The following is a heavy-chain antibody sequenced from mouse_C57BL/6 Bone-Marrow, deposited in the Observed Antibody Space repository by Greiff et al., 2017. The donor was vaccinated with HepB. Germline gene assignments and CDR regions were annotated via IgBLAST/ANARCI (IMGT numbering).Heavy chain of an antibody. J-gene: IGHJ2*01. Sequence: QVQLQQSGAELARPGASVKLSCKASGYTFTSYGISWVKQRTGQGLEWIGEIYPRSGNTYYNEKFEGKATLTADKSSSTAYMELRSLTSEDSAVYFCARSGRRNYCDYWGQGTTLTVSS. D-gene: IGHD1-1*01. CDR2: IYPRSGNT. V-gene: IGHV1-81*01. CDR1: GYTFTSYG. CDR3: ARSGRRNYCDY.